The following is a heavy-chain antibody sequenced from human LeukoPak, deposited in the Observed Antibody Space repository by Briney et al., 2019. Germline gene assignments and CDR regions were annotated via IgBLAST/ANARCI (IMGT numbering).Heavy chain of an antibody. D-gene: IGHD4-17*01. CDR2: IYYSGST. Sequence: SETLSLTCTVSGGSISSYYWSWIRQPPGKGLEWIGYIYYSGSTNYNPSLKSRVTISVDTSKNQFSLKLSSVTAADTAVYYCAKDLTYGEYAGGDAFDIWGQGTMVTVSS. J-gene: IGHJ3*02. V-gene: IGHV4-59*01. CDR1: GGSISSYY. CDR3: AKDLTYGEYAGGDAFDI.